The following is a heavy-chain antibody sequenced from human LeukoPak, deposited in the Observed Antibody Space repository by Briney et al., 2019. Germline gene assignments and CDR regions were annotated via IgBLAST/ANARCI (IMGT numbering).Heavy chain of an antibody. J-gene: IGHJ6*03. CDR2: IYSGGST. D-gene: IGHD5-18*01. CDR1: GFTVSSNY. V-gene: IGHV3-53*01. CDR3: ARLDTAMVSYYYYYYMDV. Sequence: GGSLRLSCAASGFTVSSNYMSWVRQAPGKGLEWVSLIYSGGSTYYADSVKGRFTISRDNSKNTLYLQMNSLRAEDTAVYYCARLDTAMVSYYYYYYMDVWGKGTTVTVSS.